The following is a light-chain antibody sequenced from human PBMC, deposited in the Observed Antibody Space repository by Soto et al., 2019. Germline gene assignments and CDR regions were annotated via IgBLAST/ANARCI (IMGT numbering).Light chain of an antibody. CDR3: QQYGSSPLWT. CDR1: QSVSSSD. V-gene: IGKV3-20*01. J-gene: IGKJ1*01. CDR2: GAS. Sequence: EIVLTQSPGTLSLSPGERATLSCRASQSVSSSDLAWYQQKPGQAPRLLIYGASSRATGIPDRFSGSGSGTHFTLTISRLEPEDFAVYYCQQYGSSPLWTFGQGTKVEIK.